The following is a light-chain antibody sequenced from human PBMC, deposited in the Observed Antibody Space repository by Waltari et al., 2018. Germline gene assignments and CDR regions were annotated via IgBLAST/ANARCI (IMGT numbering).Light chain of an antibody. Sequence: DIQMTQSPSTLSTSVGETVIITCRASQSIYKWLAWYQQKPGKVPKLLIWKASNLQSGVPSRCSGSGSGTDFRLTISSVQPDDFATYYCQQYTTYPGTFGQGTKVEIK. V-gene: IGKV1-5*03. CDR2: KAS. CDR1: QSIYKW. J-gene: IGKJ1*01. CDR3: QQYTTYPGT.